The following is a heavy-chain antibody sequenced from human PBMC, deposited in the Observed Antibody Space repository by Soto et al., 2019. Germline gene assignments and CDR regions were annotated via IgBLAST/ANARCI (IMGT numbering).Heavy chain of an antibody. CDR1: GGSISSSSYY. J-gene: IGHJ5*02. Sequence: SETLSLTCTVSGGSISSSSYYWGWIRQPPGKGLEWIGSIYYSGSTYYNPSLKSRVTISVDTSKNQFSLKLSSVTAADTAVHYCARLSITMVRGVTSGWFDPWGQGTLVTVSS. CDR2: IYYSGST. V-gene: IGHV4-39*01. CDR3: ARLSITMVRGVTSGWFDP. D-gene: IGHD3-10*01.